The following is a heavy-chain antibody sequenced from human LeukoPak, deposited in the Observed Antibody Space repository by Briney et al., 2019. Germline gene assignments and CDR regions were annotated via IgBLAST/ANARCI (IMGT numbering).Heavy chain of an antibody. V-gene: IGHV3-30*04. CDR1: GFTFSTYA. CDR2: ISSDGGIQ. CDR3: ARGNFRGEGS. D-gene: IGHD3-16*01. Sequence: GGSLRLSCAASGFTFSTYAMHWVRQAPGKGLEWVAVISSDGGIQYYADSVKGRFTISRDNSKNTLYLQMNSLRAEDTAVYYCARGNFRGEGSWGQGTLVTVSS. J-gene: IGHJ5*02.